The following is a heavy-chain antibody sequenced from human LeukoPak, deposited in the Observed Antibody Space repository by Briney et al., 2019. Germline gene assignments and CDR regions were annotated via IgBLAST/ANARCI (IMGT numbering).Heavy chain of an antibody. CDR2: IIPIFGTA. CDR3: ARGDYGDYVDLDY. V-gene: IGHV1-69*05. Sequence: GASVKVSCKASGGTFSSYAISWVRQAPGQGLEWMGGIIPIFGTANYAQKFQGRVTITTDESTSTAYMELSSLRSEDTAVYYCARGDYGDYVDLDYWGQGTLVTVSS. J-gene: IGHJ4*02. CDR1: GGTFSSYA. D-gene: IGHD4-17*01.